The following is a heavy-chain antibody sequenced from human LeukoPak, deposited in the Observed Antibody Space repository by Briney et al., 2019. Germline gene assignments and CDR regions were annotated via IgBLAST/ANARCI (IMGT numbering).Heavy chain of an antibody. D-gene: IGHD6-13*01. CDR1: GGTFSSYP. Sequence: ASVKVSCKVSGGTFSSYPISWVRQAPGQGLEWMGWISAYSGNTGYAQKFQGRVSMTEDTSTDTAYMELNSLRSDDTAVYYCATDPDSSSWYDREYYFDYWGQGTLVTVSS. V-gene: IGHV1-18*01. CDR2: ISAYSGNT. CDR3: ATDPDSSSWYDREYYFDY. J-gene: IGHJ4*02.